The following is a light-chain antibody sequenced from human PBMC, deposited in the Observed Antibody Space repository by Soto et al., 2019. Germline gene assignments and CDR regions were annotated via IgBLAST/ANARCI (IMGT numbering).Light chain of an antibody. V-gene: IGKV1-39*01. J-gene: IGKJ4*01. CDR1: QSIRY. CDR2: DAS. CDR3: QQSDRAPIT. Sequence: DIQMTQSPSSLSASVGDRVTITCRASQSIRYLNWYQQIPGKAPKLLISDASILRSGVPSRFSGSGSGTEFSLTINTLQREDFATYYCQQSDRAPITFGGGTKVEIK.